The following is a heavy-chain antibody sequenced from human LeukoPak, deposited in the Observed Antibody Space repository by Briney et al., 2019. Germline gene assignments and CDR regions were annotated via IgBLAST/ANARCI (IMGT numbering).Heavy chain of an antibody. V-gene: IGHV3-30*18. J-gene: IGHJ4*02. D-gene: IGHD6-13*01. CDR3: AKQGSSWPGYFDY. CDR1: GFTFSSYG. CDR2: ISYDGSNK. Sequence: PGRSLRLSCAASGFTFSSYGMHWVRLAPGKGLERVAVISYDGSNKYYADSVKGRFTISRDNSKNTLYLQMNSLRAEDTAVYYCAKQGSSWPGYFDYWGQGTLVTVSS.